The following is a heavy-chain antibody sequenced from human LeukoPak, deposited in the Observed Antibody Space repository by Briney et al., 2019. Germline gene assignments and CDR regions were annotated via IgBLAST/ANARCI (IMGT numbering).Heavy chain of an antibody. Sequence: PGGSLRLSCAASGFTFSYYGIHWVRQAPGKGLEWVAVIWYGGTNKYYGDSVKGRFTISRDNSKNTVYLQMNSLRAEDTAVYYCAREDIVVVPAAMHYYYYMDVWGKGTTVTVSS. V-gene: IGHV3-33*08. D-gene: IGHD2-2*01. J-gene: IGHJ6*03. CDR1: GFTFSYYG. CDR2: IWYGGTNK. CDR3: AREDIVVVPAAMHYYYYMDV.